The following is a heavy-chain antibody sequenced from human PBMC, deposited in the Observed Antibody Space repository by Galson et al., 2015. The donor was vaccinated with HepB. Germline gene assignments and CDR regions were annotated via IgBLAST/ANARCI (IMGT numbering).Heavy chain of an antibody. Sequence: SVKVSCKASGGTFSSYAISWVRQAPGQGLEWMGRIIPILGIANYAQKFQGRVTITADKSTSTAYMELSSLRSEDTAVYYCAGDSSGWYRGPLGWFDPWGQGTLVTVSS. V-gene: IGHV1-69*04. CDR2: IIPILGIA. CDR1: GGTFSSYA. D-gene: IGHD6-19*01. J-gene: IGHJ5*02. CDR3: AGDSSGWYRGPLGWFDP.